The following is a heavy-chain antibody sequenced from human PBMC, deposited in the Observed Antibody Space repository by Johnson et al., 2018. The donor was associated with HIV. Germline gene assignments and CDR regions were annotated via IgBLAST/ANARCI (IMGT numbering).Heavy chain of an antibody. J-gene: IGHJ3*02. V-gene: IGHV3-66*01. CDR3: ARAPQTYNWNYMMAFDM. CDR2: IYSGGST. Sequence: EVQLVESGGGVVQPGGSLRLSCAASGFTVSSNYMSWVRQAPGKGLEWVSVIYSGGSTYYADSVKGRFTISRDISKNTLDLQMNSLRAEDTAVYYCARAPQTYNWNYMMAFDMWGQGTMVTVSP. D-gene: IGHD1-7*01. CDR1: GFTVSSNY.